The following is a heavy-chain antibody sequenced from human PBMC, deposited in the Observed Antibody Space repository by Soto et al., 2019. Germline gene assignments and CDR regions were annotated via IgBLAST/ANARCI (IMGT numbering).Heavy chain of an antibody. CDR1: WFTFSNAL. J-gene: IGHJ6*03. CDR2: IKSKIDGGTT. D-gene: IGHD2-21*02. CDR3: GVTTPGYYYMDV. Sequence: GGSLRLSSAAPWFTFSNALVSWVRQAPGKGLEWVGRIKSKIDGGTTDYAAPVKGRFTISRDDSKNTLYLQMNSLKTEDTAVYYCGVTTPGYYYMDVWGKGTTVTVSS. V-gene: IGHV3-15*01.